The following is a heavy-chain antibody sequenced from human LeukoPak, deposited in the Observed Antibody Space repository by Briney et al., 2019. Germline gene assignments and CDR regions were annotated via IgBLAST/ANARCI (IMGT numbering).Heavy chain of an antibody. Sequence: PGGSLRLSCAASGFTVSSNYVSWVRQAPGKGLAGVAVISYDGSNKYYADSVKGRFTISRDNSKNTLYLQMNSLRAEDTAVYYCAKARWGYYYGMDVWGQGTTVTVSS. CDR3: AKARWGYYYGMDV. J-gene: IGHJ6*02. V-gene: IGHV3-30*18. D-gene: IGHD4-23*01. CDR1: GFTVSSNY. CDR2: ISYDGSNK.